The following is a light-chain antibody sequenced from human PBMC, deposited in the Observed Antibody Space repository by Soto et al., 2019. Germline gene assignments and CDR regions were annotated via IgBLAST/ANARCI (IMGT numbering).Light chain of an antibody. Sequence: DIQMTQSPSSLSASVGDRVTITCRASQSISSFLNWYQQKPGKVPKLLIYAASTLQSEVPSRFSGSGSGTDFTLTISSLQPEDFATYYCQQTYITWTFGQGTKV. J-gene: IGKJ1*01. CDR3: QQTYITWT. CDR2: AAS. CDR1: QSISSF. V-gene: IGKV1-39*01.